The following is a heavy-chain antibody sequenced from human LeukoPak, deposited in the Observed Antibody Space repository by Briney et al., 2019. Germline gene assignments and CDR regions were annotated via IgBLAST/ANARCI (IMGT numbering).Heavy chain of an antibody. CDR2: ISYDGSNR. D-gene: IGHD5-18*01. J-gene: IGHJ4*02. Sequence: TGGSLRLSCAASGFTFSSYAMHWVRQAPGKGLEWVAVISYDGSNRYYADSVKGRFTISRDNSKNTLYLQMNSLRAEDTAVYYCARDSSYDLDYWGQGTLVTVSS. V-gene: IGHV3-30-3*01. CDR1: GFTFSSYA. CDR3: ARDSSYDLDY.